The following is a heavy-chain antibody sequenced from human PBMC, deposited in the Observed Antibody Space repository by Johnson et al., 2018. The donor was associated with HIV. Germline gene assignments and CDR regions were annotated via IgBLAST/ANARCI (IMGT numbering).Heavy chain of an antibody. V-gene: IGHV3-7*03. CDR1: GFTFSSYG. D-gene: IGHD6-19*01. CDR3: ARDLAGHNAFDS. Sequence: VQLVESGGGVVQPGGSLRLSCAASGFTFSSYGMHWVRQAPGKGLEWVANIKQDGSERYYVDSVKGRFTISRDNSKNTLYLQMNSLRAEDTAVYYCARDLAGHNAFDSWGQGTMVTVSS. J-gene: IGHJ3*02. CDR2: IKQDGSER.